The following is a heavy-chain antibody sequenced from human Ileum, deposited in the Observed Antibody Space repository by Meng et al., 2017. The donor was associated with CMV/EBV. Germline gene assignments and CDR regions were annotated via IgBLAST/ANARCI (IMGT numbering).Heavy chain of an antibody. D-gene: IGHD5-18*01. J-gene: IGHJ4*02. CDR1: GFALTSLG. CDR2: IRYDGDPR. CDR3: ARDWGYSYDTD. V-gene: IGHV3-30*02. Sequence: GGSLRLSCAASGFALTSLGMHWVRQTPSKGLEWVAFIRYDGDPRYYADSVRGRFTISRDVSKNTLYLQMNSLRAEDTAVYYCARDWGYSYDTDWGQGMLVTVSS.